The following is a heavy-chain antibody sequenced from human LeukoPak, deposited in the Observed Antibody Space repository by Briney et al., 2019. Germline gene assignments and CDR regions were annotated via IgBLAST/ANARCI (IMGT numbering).Heavy chain of an antibody. J-gene: IGHJ6*02. CDR3: ARHLSLDYGDYDTAYYGMDV. V-gene: IGHV5-51*01. D-gene: IGHD4-17*01. CDR1: GYSFTSYW. CDR2: IYPGDSDT. Sequence: GESLKISCKGSGYSFTSYWIGWVRQMPGKGLEWMGIIYPGDSDTRYSPSFQGQVTISADKSISTAYLQWSSLKASDTAMYYCARHLSLDYGDYDTAYYGMDVWGQGTTVTVSS.